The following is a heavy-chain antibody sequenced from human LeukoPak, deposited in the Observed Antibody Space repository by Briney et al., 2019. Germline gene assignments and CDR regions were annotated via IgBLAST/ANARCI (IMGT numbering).Heavy chain of an antibody. J-gene: IGHJ4*02. CDR1: GFTFSSYG. Sequence: PGRSLRLSCAASGFTFSSYGMHWVRQAPGKGLEWVAVISYDGSNKYYADSVKGRFTISRDNSKNTLYLQMNSLRAEDTAVYYCARGHIAVNYYFDYWGQGTLVTVSS. V-gene: IGHV3-30*03. CDR2: ISYDGSNK. D-gene: IGHD3-22*01. CDR3: ARGHIAVNYYFDY.